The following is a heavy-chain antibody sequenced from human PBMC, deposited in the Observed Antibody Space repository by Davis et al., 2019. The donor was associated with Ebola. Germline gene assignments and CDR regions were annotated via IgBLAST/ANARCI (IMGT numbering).Heavy chain of an antibody. Sequence: SETLSLTCTVSGGSISSYYWSWIRQPPGKGLEWIGYIYYSGSTNYNPSLTSRVTISVDTSKNQFSLKLSSGTAADTAVYYCARDSGPYGMDVWGQGTTVTVSS. CDR2: IYYSGST. J-gene: IGHJ6*02. V-gene: IGHV4-59*01. CDR1: GGSISSYY. CDR3: ARDSGPYGMDV.